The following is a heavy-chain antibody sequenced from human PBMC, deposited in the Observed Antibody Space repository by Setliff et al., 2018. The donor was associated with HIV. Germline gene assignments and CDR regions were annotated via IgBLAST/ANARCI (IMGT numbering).Heavy chain of an antibody. CDR3: AKTSVGATGLYAFDI. Sequence: SETLSLTCTVSGGSISSGTYYWSWIRQPAGKALEWIGRIYTTGSTNYNPSLKSRVTISADTSNNQFSLRLTSMTAADTAVYYCAKTSVGATGLYAFDIWGQGTMVTVSS. CDR1: GGSISSGTYY. CDR2: IYTTGST. J-gene: IGHJ3*02. D-gene: IGHD1-26*01. V-gene: IGHV4-61*02.